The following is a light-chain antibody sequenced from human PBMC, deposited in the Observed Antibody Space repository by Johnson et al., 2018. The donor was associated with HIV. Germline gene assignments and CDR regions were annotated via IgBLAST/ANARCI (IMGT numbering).Light chain of an antibody. V-gene: IGLV1-51*02. CDR1: SSNIGRNY. Sequence: QSVLTQPPSVSAAPGQKVTISCSGSSSNIGRNYVSWYQQLPGTAPKLLIYENNKRPSGIPDRFSGSKSGTSATLGITGLQTGDEADYYCGTWDSSLSPGGVFGTGTKVTF. CDR3: GTWDSSLSPGGV. CDR2: ENN. J-gene: IGLJ1*01.